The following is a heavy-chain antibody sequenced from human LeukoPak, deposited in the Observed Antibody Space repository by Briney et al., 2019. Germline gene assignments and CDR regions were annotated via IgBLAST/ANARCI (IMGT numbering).Heavy chain of an antibody. CDR3: ARGFTLFDP. V-gene: IGHV4-59*01. CDR2: ISSSGTT. J-gene: IGHJ5*02. Sequence: PSETLSLTCTVSGDSMRHYYWSWNRQSPGKGLEWIGYISSSGTTNNNPSLKSRVAISVDTSKNQFSLKLSSVTAADTALYYCARGFTLFDPWGQGTLVTVSS. D-gene: IGHD2/OR15-2a*01. CDR1: GDSMRHYY.